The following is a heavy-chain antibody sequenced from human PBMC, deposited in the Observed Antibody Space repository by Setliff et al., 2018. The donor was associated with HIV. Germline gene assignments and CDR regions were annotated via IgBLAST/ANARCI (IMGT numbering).Heavy chain of an antibody. CDR3: ARETPAQTMIVVVPFDP. J-gene: IGHJ5*02. Sequence: PSETLSLTCAVYGESFSGYHWSWIRQPAGKAPEWIGRISVSGSTFYNPSLKSRVTISVDTSKNQFSLKLSSVTAADTAVYYCARETPAQTMIVVVPFDPWGQGTLVTVSS. CDR1: GESFSGYH. V-gene: IGHV4-59*10. D-gene: IGHD3-22*01. CDR2: ISVSGST.